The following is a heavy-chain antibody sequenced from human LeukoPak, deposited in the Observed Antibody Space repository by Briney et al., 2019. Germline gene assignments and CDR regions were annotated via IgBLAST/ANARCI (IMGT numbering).Heavy chain of an antibody. Sequence: ASVKVSCKASGYTFTTYGISWVRQAPGQRLEWMGWISVYNGHTKYAQKLQDRVTMTTDTSTNTAYMELRSLRSDDTAVYYCASFCSGGGCYHNWSAPGGQGPLVTVS. J-gene: IGHJ5*02. CDR2: ISVYNGHT. CDR1: GYTFTTYG. CDR3: ASFCSGGGCYHNWSAP. V-gene: IGHV1-18*01. D-gene: IGHD2-15*01.